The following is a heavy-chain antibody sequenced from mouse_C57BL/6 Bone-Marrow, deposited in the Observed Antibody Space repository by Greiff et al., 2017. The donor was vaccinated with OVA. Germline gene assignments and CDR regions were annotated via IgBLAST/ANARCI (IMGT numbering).Heavy chain of an antibody. V-gene: IGHV5-6*01. D-gene: IGHD4-1*01. CDR2: ISSGGSYT. J-gene: IGHJ2*01. CDR1: GFTFSSYG. Sequence: EVHLVESGGDLVKPGGSLKLSCAASGFTFSSYGMSWVRQTPDKRLEWVATISSGGSYTYYPDSVKGRFTISRDNAKNTLYLQMSSLKSEDTAMYYCARQRGPNWYFDYWGQGTTLTVSS. CDR3: ARQRGPNWYFDY.